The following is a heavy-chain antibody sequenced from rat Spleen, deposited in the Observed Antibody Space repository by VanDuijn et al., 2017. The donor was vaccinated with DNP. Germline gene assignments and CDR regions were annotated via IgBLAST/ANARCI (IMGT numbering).Heavy chain of an antibody. CDR1: GFTFSNYD. Sequence: EIQLVESGGGLVLPGGSLKLSCVAAGFTFSNYDMAWVRQAPTKGLEWVASISIGGGNTYYRDSVKGRFTISRDNAKNTQYLHMDSLRSEDTATYYCARQDYDGYYHYAMDAWGQGTSVTVSS. J-gene: IGHJ4*01. CDR2: ISIGGGNT. CDR3: ARQDYDGYYHYAMDA. D-gene: IGHD1-12*03. V-gene: IGHV5S13*01.